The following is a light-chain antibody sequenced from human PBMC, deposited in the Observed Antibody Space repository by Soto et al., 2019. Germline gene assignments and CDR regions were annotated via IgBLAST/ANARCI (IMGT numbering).Light chain of an antibody. Sequence: QPVLTQPPSVSGAPGQRVTISCTGSSSNIGAGYNVHWYQQLPGTAPKLLIYGNSNRPSGVPDRFSGSKSGTSASLAITGLQEEDEADYYCQSYDSSLSGYVFGTGTKVTVL. CDR3: QSYDSSLSGYV. CDR2: GNS. CDR1: SSNIGAGYN. V-gene: IGLV1-40*01. J-gene: IGLJ1*01.